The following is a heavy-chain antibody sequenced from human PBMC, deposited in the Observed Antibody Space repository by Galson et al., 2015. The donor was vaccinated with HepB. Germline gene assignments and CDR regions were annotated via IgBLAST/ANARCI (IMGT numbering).Heavy chain of an antibody. CDR1: GFTFDDYA. CDR2: ISWNSGSI. V-gene: IGHV3-9*01. J-gene: IGHJ4*02. D-gene: IGHD6-19*01. Sequence: SLRLSCPASGFTFDDYAMHRVRQAPGKGLEWVSGISWNSGSIGYADSVKGRFTISRDNAKNSLYLQMNSLRAEDTALYYCAKDIAPAVAETIFDYWGQGTLVTVSS. CDR3: AKDIAPAVAETIFDY.